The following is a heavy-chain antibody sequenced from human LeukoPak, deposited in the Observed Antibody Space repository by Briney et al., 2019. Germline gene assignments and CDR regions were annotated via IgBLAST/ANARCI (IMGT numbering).Heavy chain of an antibody. V-gene: IGHV1-2*02. J-gene: IGHJ4*02. CDR1: GYTFTAYY. CDR2: INPNSGDT. CDR3: ARDRSPAPGRSYGRGHFDY. Sequence: ASVKVSCKASGYTFTAYYMHWVRQAPGQGLEWMGWINPNSGDTNYAQKFQGRVTMTRDTSISTAYMDLSRLRSDDTAIYYCARDRSPAPGRSYGRGHFDYWGQGTLVTVSS. D-gene: IGHD5-18*01.